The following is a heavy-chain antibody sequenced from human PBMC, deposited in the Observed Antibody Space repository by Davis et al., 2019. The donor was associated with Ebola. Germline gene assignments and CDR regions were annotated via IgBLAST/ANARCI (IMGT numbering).Heavy chain of an antibody. CDR2: MYSSGST. CDR1: GGSISSYY. Sequence: PSETLSLTCTVSGGSISSYYWSWIRQPPGKGLEWIGYMYSSGSTNYNPSLRSRVTMSVDTSENEFSLKLTSVTAADTAVYYCARGYYYYGMDVWGQGTTVTVYS. V-gene: IGHV4-59*12. J-gene: IGHJ6*02. CDR3: ARGYYYYGMDV.